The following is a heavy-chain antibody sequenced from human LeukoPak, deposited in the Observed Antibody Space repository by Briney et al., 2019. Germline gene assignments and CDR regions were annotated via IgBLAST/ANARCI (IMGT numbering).Heavy chain of an antibody. Sequence: GGSLRLPCAASGFTFSSCSMNWVRQAPGKGLEWVSSISSSSSYIYYADSVKGRFTISRDNAKNSLYLQMNSLRAEDTAVYYCARDQRLVHDYWGQGTLVTVSS. J-gene: IGHJ4*02. CDR3: ARDQRLVHDY. CDR2: ISSSSSYI. V-gene: IGHV3-21*01. CDR1: GFTFSSCS. D-gene: IGHD6-19*01.